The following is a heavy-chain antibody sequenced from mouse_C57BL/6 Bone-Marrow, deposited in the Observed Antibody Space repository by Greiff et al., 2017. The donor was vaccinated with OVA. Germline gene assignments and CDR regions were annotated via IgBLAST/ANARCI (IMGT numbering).Heavy chain of an antibody. V-gene: IGHV14-4*01. CDR2: IDPENGDT. D-gene: IGHD2-5*01. CDR1: GFNIKDDY. Sequence: VQLQQSGAELVRPGASVKLSCTASGFNIKDDYMHWVKQRPEQGLEWIGWIDPENGDTEYASKFQGQATITADTSSNTAYLQLSSLTSEDTAVYYCTTPPYYSNYVDAMDYWGQGTSVTVSS. CDR3: TTPPYYSNYVDAMDY. J-gene: IGHJ4*01.